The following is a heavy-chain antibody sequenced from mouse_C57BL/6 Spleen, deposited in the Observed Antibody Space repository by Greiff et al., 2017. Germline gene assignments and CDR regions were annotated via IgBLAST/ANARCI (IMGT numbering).Heavy chain of an antibody. CDR3: ARGYYGRARFAY. Sequence: QVQLQQPGAELVRPGSSVKLSCKASGYTFTSYWMHWVKQRPIQGLEWIGNIDPSDSETHYNQKFKDKATLTVDKSSSTAYMQLSSLTSEDSAVYYCARGYYGRARFAYWGQGTLVTVSA. J-gene: IGHJ3*01. CDR1: GYTFTSYW. D-gene: IGHD1-1*01. V-gene: IGHV1-52*01. CDR2: IDPSDSET.